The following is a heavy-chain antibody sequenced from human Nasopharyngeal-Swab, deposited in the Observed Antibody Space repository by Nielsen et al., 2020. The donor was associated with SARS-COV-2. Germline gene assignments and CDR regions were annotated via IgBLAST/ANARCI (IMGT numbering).Heavy chain of an antibody. CDR3: AREALAEITIFGVVSRYGMDV. Sequence: SETLSLTCTVSGGSISSGGYYWSWIRQHPGKGLEWIGYIYYSGSTYYNPSLQSPVTISVDTSKNQFSLKLSSVTAADTAVYYCAREALAEITIFGVVSRYGMDVWGQGTTVTVSS. J-gene: IGHJ6*02. V-gene: IGHV4-31*01. D-gene: IGHD3-3*01. CDR2: IYYSGST. CDR1: GGSISSGGYY.